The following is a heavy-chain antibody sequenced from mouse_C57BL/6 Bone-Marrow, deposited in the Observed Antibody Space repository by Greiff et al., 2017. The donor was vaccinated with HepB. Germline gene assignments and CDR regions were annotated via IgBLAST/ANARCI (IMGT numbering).Heavy chain of an antibody. Sequence: QVQLQQSGAELMKPGASVKLSCKATGYTFTGYWIEWVKQRPGHGLEWIGEILPGSGITNYNEKFKGKATFTADTSSNTAYMQLSSLTTEDSAIYYCARRSRTTVVDWYFDVWGTGTTVTVSS. CDR1: GYTFTGYW. D-gene: IGHD1-1*01. V-gene: IGHV1-9*01. J-gene: IGHJ1*03. CDR2: ILPGSGIT. CDR3: ARRSRTTVVDWYFDV.